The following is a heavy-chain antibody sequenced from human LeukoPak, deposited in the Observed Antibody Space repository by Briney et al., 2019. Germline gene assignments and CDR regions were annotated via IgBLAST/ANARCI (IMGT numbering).Heavy chain of an antibody. V-gene: IGHV3-30*18. CDR3: AKDSASYYSPYNWFDP. J-gene: IGHJ5*02. CDR1: GFTFSSYD. CDR2: ISYDGSNK. Sequence: GRSLRLSCAASGFTFSSYDMHWVRQAPGKGLEWVAVISYDGSNKYYADSVKGRFTISRDNSKNTLYLQMNSLRAEDTAVYYCAKDSASYYSPYNWFDPWGQGTLVTVSS. D-gene: IGHD3-10*01.